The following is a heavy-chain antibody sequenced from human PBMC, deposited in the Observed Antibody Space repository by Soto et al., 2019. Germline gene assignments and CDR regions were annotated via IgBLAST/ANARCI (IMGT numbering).Heavy chain of an antibody. CDR2: FDPETGET. CDR3: AKDLVSGAYDYYFDY. V-gene: IGHV1-24*01. D-gene: IGHD5-12*01. Sequence: ASVKVSCKVSGYTLTGLSIHWVRQAPGKGLEWMGGFDPETGETIYAQRFQGRVTVTEDTSTDTVYMELSSLRSEDTAVYYCAKDLVSGAYDYYFDYWGQGSLVTVS. J-gene: IGHJ4*02. CDR1: GYTLTGLS.